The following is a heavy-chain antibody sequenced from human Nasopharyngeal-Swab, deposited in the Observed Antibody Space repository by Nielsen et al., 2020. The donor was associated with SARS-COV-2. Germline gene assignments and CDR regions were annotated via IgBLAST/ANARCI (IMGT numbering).Heavy chain of an antibody. Sequence: ASVKVSCKASGYTFTSYGISWVRRAPGQGLERMGWISAYNGNTNYAQKLQGRVTMTTDTSTSTAYMELRSLRSDDTAVYYCARVPGNHDAFDIWGQGTMVTVSS. D-gene: IGHD2-2*01. CDR2: ISAYNGNT. CDR3: ARVPGNHDAFDI. CDR1: GYTFTSYG. J-gene: IGHJ3*02. V-gene: IGHV1-18*01.